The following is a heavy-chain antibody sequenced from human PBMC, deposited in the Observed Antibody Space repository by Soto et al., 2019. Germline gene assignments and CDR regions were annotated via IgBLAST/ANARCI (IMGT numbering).Heavy chain of an antibody. D-gene: IGHD3-3*01. CDR3: VTSLNYDFWRDGGRHYYFDY. CDR2: IYHSGST. J-gene: IGHJ4*02. CDR1: GGSISSSYW. V-gene: IGHV4-4*01. Sequence: LSLTCSVSGGSISSSYWWNWVRQPPGKGLEWIGKIYHSGSTNYNPSLKNRVTISVDKSNNQFSLRLSSVTAADTAVYFCVTSLNYDFWRDGGRHYYFDYWGQGTLVTVSS.